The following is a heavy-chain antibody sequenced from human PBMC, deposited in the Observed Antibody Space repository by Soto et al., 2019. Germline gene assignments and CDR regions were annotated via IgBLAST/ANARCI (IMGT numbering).Heavy chain of an antibody. V-gene: IGHV3-74*01. Sequence: EVQLVESGGGLVQPGGSLRLSRAASGLIFSNYKMHWVRQAPGKGLVWVSRINTDGSITDYADSVKGRFTVSRDNPKNTLYLQMNSLRAEDTAVYYCARDTDGLHYWGQGTLVTVSS. CDR2: INTDGSIT. J-gene: IGHJ4*02. CDR1: GLIFSNYK. CDR3: ARDTDGLHY.